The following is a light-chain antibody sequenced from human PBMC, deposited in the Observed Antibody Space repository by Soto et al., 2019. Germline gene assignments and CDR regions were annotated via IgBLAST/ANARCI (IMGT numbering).Light chain of an antibody. Sequence: DIQMTQSPSSLSASVGDRVTITCRASQSISNYLNWYQQKPGRAPKLLIFGSSILQTGVPSRFSGSGSGTGFTLTITTLQPEDFATYYCQQSSSTPLTFGGGTKVDIK. CDR3: QQSSSTPLT. CDR1: QSISNY. V-gene: IGKV1-39*01. J-gene: IGKJ4*01. CDR2: GSS.